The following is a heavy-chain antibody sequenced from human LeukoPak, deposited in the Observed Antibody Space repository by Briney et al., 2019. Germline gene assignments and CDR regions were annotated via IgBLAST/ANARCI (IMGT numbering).Heavy chain of an antibody. CDR2: IYYSGST. Sequence: SETLSLTCTVSGGSISSYYWSWIRQPPGKGLEWIGYIYYSGSTNYNPSLKSRVTISVDTSKNQFSLKLSSVTAADTAVYYCARLVGALNAFDIWGQGTMVTVSS. CDR3: ARLVGALNAFDI. D-gene: IGHD1-26*01. J-gene: IGHJ3*02. CDR1: GGSISSYY. V-gene: IGHV4-59*08.